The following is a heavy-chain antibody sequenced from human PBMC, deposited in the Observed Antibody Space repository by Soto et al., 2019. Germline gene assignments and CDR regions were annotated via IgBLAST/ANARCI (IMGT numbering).Heavy chain of an antibody. CDR3: ARAGYYYYGMDV. Sequence: SETLSLTCAVYGGSFSGYYWSWIRQPPGKGLEWIGEINHSGSTNYNPSLKSRVTISVDTSKNQFSLKLSSVTAADTAVYYCARAGYYYYGMDVWGQGTTVTVSS. J-gene: IGHJ6*02. CDR1: GGSFSGYY. V-gene: IGHV4-34*01. CDR2: INHSGST.